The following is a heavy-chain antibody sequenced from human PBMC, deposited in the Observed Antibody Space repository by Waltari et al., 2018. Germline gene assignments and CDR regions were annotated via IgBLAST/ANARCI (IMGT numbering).Heavy chain of an antibody. CDR2: ISPDGGQT. Sequence: QVQLVQSGAEVKRPGASVTVSCKASGFTFTNFYMHWVRQAPGQGLEWMGIISPDGGQTNYAKQFQGRITVTKETSTSTTNMELRTLESDDTAVYYCARDQRAGPTASIYAFEIWGQGTVVTVSS. V-gene: IGHV1-46*01. CDR3: ARDQRAGPTASIYAFEI. J-gene: IGHJ3*02. CDR1: GFTFTNFY.